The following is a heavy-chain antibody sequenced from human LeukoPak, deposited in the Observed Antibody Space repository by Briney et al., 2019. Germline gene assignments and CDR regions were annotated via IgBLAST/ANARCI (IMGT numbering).Heavy chain of an antibody. CDR3: ARGLGAGATNWFDP. D-gene: IGHD1-26*01. V-gene: IGHV1-8*03. J-gene: IGHJ5*02. CDR2: MNPYNDNA. CDR1: GYTFTSYA. Sequence: GASVKVSCKASGYTFTSYAMNWVRQATGQGLEWMGWMNPYNDNAGYAQKLQGRVAITRNTSISTAYMELSSLRSEDTAVYYCARGLGAGATNWFDPWGQGTLVTVSS.